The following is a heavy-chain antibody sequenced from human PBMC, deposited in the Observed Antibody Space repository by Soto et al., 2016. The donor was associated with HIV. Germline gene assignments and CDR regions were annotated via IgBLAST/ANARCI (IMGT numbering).Heavy chain of an antibody. Sequence: QLQLQESGPGLVKPSETLSLTCTVSGASISTGSDYWGWIRQPPGKGLEWIGTISDSGNTYYNPSLKSRVTISLDTSRNQFSLNLNSVTAADTAVYFCARNIWFRDXEAVDAFDIWGQGTMVTVSS. CDR1: GASISTGSDY. CDR3: ARNIWFRDXEAVDAFDI. D-gene: IGHD3-10*01. CDR2: ISDSGNT. J-gene: IGHJ3*02. V-gene: IGHV4-39*01.